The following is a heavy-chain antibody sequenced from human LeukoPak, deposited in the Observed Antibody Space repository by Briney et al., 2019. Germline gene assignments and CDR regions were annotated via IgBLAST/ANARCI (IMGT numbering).Heavy chain of an antibody. J-gene: IGHJ4*02. Sequence: GGSLRLSCAASGFTFSSYCMHWVRQAPGKGLVWVSRINSDGSSTSYADSVKGRFTISRDNAKNTLYLQMNSLRAEDTAVYYCARGPRYYDSSGFHFRFDYWGQGTLVTVSS. CDR3: ARGPRYYDSSGFHFRFDY. CDR1: GFTFSSYC. V-gene: IGHV3-74*01. D-gene: IGHD3-22*01. CDR2: INSDGSST.